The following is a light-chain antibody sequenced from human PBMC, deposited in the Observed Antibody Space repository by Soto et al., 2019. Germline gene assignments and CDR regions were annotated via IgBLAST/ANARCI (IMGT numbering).Light chain of an antibody. CDR3: AAWDDSLNGDVV. CDR2: SNN. V-gene: IGLV1-44*01. CDR1: SSNIGSNT. Sequence: QLVLTQPPSASGTPGLRVTISCSGSSSNIGSNTVNWYQQLPGTAPKLLIYSNNQRPSGVPDRFSGSKSGTSASLAISGLQSEDEADYYCAAWDDSLNGDVVFGGGTKLTVL. J-gene: IGLJ2*01.